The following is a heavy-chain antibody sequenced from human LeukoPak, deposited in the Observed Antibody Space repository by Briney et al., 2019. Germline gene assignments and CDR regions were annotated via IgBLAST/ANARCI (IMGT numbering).Heavy chain of an antibody. V-gene: IGHV5-51*01. CDR2: IYPGDSKT. CDR3: ARVVGVWLLSGMDV. CDR1: GYSLNRYW. J-gene: IGHJ6*03. D-gene: IGHD3-3*01. Sequence: GESLKISCKGSGYSLNRYWIGWVRQMPGKGLDWMGIIYPGDSKTRYSPSFEGQVTLSVDTSKSTAYLQWSSLKASDTAIYFCARVVGVWLLSGMDVWGKGTTVTVSS.